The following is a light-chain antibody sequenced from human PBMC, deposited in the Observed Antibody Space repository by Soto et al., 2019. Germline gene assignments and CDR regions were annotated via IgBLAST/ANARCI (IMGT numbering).Light chain of an antibody. Sequence: DIQMTQSPSSLSASVGDRVTITCRASQSIIKCLNWYQHKPGKAPLLLIFAASNLQSGVPSRFSGSGSGTDFTLTINSLQPEDFATYYCQKHDGVPLFGPGTKVEIK. CDR1: QSIIKC. J-gene: IGKJ3*01. V-gene: IGKV1-39*01. CDR3: QKHDGVPL. CDR2: AAS.